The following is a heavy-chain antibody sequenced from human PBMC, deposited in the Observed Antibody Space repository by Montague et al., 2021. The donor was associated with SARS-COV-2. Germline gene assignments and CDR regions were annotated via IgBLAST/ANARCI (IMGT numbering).Heavy chain of an antibody. D-gene: IGHD3-22*01. CDR3: AKLAAYYYDSSVQDY. Sequence: SLRLSCAASGFPFDDYAMHWVRQAPGKGLEWVSGISWNSGSICYADSVKGRFTISRDNAKNSLYLQMNSLRAEDTALYYCAKLAAYYYDSSVQDYWGQGTLVTVSS. J-gene: IGHJ4*02. CDR1: GFPFDDYA. V-gene: IGHV3-9*01. CDR2: ISWNSGSI.